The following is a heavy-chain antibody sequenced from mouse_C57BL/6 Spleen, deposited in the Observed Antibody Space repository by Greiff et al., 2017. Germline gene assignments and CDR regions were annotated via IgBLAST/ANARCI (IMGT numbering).Heavy chain of an antibody. CDR2: ISGGGGNT. CDR3: ARRGYKALAMDY. CDR1: GFTFSSYT. Sequence: DVQLVESGGGLVKPGGSLKLSCAASGFTFSSYTMSWVRQTPEKRLEWVATISGGGGNTYYPDSVKGRFTISRDNAKNTLYLQMSSLRSEDTALYYCARRGYKALAMDYWGQGTSVTVSS. V-gene: IGHV5-9*01. D-gene: IGHD1-3*01. J-gene: IGHJ4*01.